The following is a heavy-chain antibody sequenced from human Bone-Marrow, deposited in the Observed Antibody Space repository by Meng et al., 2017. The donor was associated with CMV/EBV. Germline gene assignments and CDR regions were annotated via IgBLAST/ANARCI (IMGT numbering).Heavy chain of an antibody. CDR2: ISAYNGNT. V-gene: IGHV1-18*01. J-gene: IGHJ6*02. CDR1: GGTFSSYA. CDR3: ARPADDSSGSYYYYGMVV. D-gene: IGHD3-22*01. Sequence: ASVKVSCKASGGTFSSYAISWVRQAPGQGLEWMGWISAYNGNTNYAQKLQGRVTMTTDTSTSTAYMELRSLRSDDTAVYYCARPADDSSGSYYYYGMVVWGQGNTVNVSS.